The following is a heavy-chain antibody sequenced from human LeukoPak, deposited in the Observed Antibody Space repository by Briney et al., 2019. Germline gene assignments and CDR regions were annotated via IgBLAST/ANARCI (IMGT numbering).Heavy chain of an antibody. D-gene: IGHD5-24*01. V-gene: IGHV4-59*01. J-gene: IGHJ3*02. CDR2: VYYSGST. CDR3: ARDRGDGYLPDAFDI. Sequence: PSETLSLTCTVSVGFFEHYFWSWIRQPPGKGLEGIGYVYYSGSTDYSPSLKSRLTISADTSKHQFYLKLSSVTAADTAVYYCARDRGDGYLPDAFDIWGQGTMVTVSS. CDR1: VGFFEHYF.